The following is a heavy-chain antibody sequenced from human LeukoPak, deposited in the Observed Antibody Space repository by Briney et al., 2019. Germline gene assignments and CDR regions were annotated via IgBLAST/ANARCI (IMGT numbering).Heavy chain of an antibody. V-gene: IGHV5-51*01. CDR3: ARPANGVHHFDY. CDR1: GYSFTTYW. J-gene: IGHJ4*02. CDR2: IYPGDSDT. Sequence: GESLQISCKGSGYSFTTYWIGWVRQMPGKGLEWMGTIYPGDSDTRYSPSFQGQVTISADKSISTAYLQSSSLKASDTAMYYCARPANGVHHFDYWGQGTLVTVSS. D-gene: IGHD2-8*01.